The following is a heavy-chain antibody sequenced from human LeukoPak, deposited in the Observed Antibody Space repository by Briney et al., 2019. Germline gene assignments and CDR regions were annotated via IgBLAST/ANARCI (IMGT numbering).Heavy chain of an antibody. CDR3: ARGSESTFYYYGMDV. Sequence: PSETLSLTCTVSGGSISSSSYYWGWIRQPAGKGLEWIGRIYTSGSTNYNPSLKSRVTMSVDTSKNQFSLKLSSVTAADTAVYYCARGSESTFYYYGMDVWGQGTTVTVSS. CDR1: GGSISSSSYY. J-gene: IGHJ6*02. V-gene: IGHV4-61*02. CDR2: IYTSGST.